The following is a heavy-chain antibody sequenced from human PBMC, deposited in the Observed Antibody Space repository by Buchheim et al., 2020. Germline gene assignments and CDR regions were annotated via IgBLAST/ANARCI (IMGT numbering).Heavy chain of an antibody. D-gene: IGHD5-24*01. CDR1: GDSITSRSHY. Sequence: QLQLQESGPGLLKPSETLSLTCSVSGDSITSRSHYWGWIRQPPGKGLEWVASILYNGNTYYSTSLKSRLTVFAETSKNKFSLKLSSVTAADTAVYFCATQRKDGYNFWDYWGQGTL. V-gene: IGHV4-39*01. CDR3: ATQRKDGYNFWDY. J-gene: IGHJ4*02. CDR2: ILYNGNT.